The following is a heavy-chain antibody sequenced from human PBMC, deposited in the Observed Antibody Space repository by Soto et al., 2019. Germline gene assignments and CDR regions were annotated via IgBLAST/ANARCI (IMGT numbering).Heavy chain of an antibody. D-gene: IGHD5-18*01. Sequence: QVQLQESGPGLVKPSETLSLTCTVSGGSISSYYWSWIRQPPGKGLEWIGYIYYSGSTNYNPSLKSRVTISVDPSKNQFSLKLSSVTAADTAVYYCARDNGYSYGYTLDHWGQGTLVTVSS. CDR2: IYYSGST. CDR3: ARDNGYSYGYTLDH. V-gene: IGHV4-59*01. J-gene: IGHJ4*02. CDR1: GGSISSYY.